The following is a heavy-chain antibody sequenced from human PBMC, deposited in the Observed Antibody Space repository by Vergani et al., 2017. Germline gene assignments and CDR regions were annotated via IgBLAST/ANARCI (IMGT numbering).Heavy chain of an antibody. CDR2: IYYSGST. D-gene: IGHD3-22*01. V-gene: IGHV4-39*07. J-gene: IGHJ4*02. CDR3: ARTALYCDSSGYYSGGYYFDY. Sequence: QLQLQESGPGLVKPSETLSLTCTVSGGSISSSSYYWGWIRQPPGKGLEWIGSIYYSGSTYYNPSLKSRVTISVDTSKNQFSLKLSSVTAADTAVYYCARTALYCDSSGYYSGGYYFDYWGQGTLVTVSS. CDR1: GGSISSSSYY.